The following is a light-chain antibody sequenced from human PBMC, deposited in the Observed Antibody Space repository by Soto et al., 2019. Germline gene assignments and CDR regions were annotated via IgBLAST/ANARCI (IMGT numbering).Light chain of an antibody. J-gene: IGLJ3*02. CDR1: SSDVGGYNY. Sequence: QSALTQPASVSGSPGQSITISCTGTSSDVGGYNYVSWYQQHPGKAPKLMIYEVTYRPSGVSNRFSGSKSGNTASLTISGLQAEDEADYYCSSYTSISTLGVFGGGTKLTVL. CDR3: SSYTSISTLGV. V-gene: IGLV2-14*01. CDR2: EVT.